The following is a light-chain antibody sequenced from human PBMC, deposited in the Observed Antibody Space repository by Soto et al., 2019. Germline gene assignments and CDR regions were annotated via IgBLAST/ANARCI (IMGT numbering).Light chain of an antibody. Sequence: VLTQSPGTLSLSPGERASLSCRASQTVRNNYLAWYQQKPGQAPRLLIYDASSRATGIPDRFSGGGSGADFTLAISRLEPEDFAVYYCQQFSSYPLTFGGGTKVDIK. CDR3: QQFSSYPLT. CDR2: DAS. V-gene: IGKV3-20*01. J-gene: IGKJ4*01. CDR1: QTVRNNY.